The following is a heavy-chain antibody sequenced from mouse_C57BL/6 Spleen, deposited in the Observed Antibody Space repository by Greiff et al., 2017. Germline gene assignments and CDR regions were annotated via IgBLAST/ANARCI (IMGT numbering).Heavy chain of an antibody. CDR1: GYSITSDY. J-gene: IGHJ1*03. Sequence: EVQVVESGPGLAQPSQTLSLTRSVTGYSITSDYWHWIRKFPGNKLEYMAYISYSGSTYSTPSPKSLLSITRDTSKNQYYLQLNSVNTEDTATYYCARYNYGSSYGGYFDVWGTGTTVTVSS. CDR2: ISYSGST. D-gene: IGHD1-1*01. CDR3: ARYNYGSSYGGYFDV. V-gene: IGHV3-8*01.